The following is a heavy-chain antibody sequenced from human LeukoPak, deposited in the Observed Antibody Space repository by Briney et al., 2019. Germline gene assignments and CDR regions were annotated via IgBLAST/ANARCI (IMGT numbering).Heavy chain of an antibody. D-gene: IGHD3-22*01. Sequence: SETLSLTCTVSGGSISSYCRSWIRQPPGKGLEWIGYIYYSGGTNYNPSLKSRVTISVDTSKNQFSLKLSSVTAADTAVYYCAREITTDWFDPWGQGTLVTVSP. V-gene: IGHV4-59*01. CDR2: IYYSGGT. CDR3: AREITTDWFDP. CDR1: GGSISSYC. J-gene: IGHJ5*02.